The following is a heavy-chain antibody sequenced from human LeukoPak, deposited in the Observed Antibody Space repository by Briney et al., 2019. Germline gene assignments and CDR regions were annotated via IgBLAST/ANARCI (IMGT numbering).Heavy chain of an antibody. D-gene: IGHD6-13*01. Sequence: PGGSLRLSCAASGFTVSSNYMSWVRQAPGKGLEWVSVIYSGGSTYYADSVKGRFTISRDNSKNTLYLQMNSLRAEDTAVYYCARAQAAAAGIEQVDYWGQGTLVTVSS. V-gene: IGHV3-53*01. CDR1: GFTVSSNY. CDR3: ARAQAAAAGIEQVDY. CDR2: IYSGGST. J-gene: IGHJ4*02.